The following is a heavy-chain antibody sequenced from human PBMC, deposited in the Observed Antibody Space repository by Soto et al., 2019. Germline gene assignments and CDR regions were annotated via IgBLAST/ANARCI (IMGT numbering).Heavy chain of an antibody. CDR1: GFTFSSYA. CDR2: ISGSGGST. Sequence: HPGGSLRLSSAASGFTFSSYAMSWVRQAPGKGLEWVSAISGSGGSTYYADAVKGRFTISRDNSNNRLYLQMNSLRAEDTDVYYCAKLGSGWYFDYWGQGTLVTVSS. J-gene: IGHJ4*02. V-gene: IGHV3-23*01. CDR3: AKLGSGWYFDY. D-gene: IGHD6-19*01.